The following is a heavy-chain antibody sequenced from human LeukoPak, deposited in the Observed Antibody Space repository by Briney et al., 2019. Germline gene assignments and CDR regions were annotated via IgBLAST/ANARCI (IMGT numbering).Heavy chain of an antibody. D-gene: IGHD3-9*01. CDR1: GYTFTGYY. J-gene: IGHJ3*02. V-gene: IGHV1-2*02. CDR2: INPNSGGT. CDR3: ARDYDILTGYYLDALDI. Sequence: ASVRVSCKASGYTFTGYYMHWVRQAPGQGLEWMGWINPNSGGTNYAQKFQGRVTMTRDTSISTAYMELSRLRSDDTAVYYCARDYDILTGYYLDALDIWGQGTMVTVSS.